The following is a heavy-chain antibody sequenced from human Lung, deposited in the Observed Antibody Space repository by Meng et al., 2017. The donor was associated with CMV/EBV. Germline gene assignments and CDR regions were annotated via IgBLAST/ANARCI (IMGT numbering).Heavy chain of an antibody. CDR1: GDSIISANW. J-gene: IGHJ4*02. Sequence: SXTLSLXCVVSGDSIISANWWSWVRQPPGKGLEWIGEMSHSGSSNYDPSLKSRVSISIDKSKNHFSLNLISVTAADTAVYYCARHMALAGSRGFDSWGQGNXVNGAS. CDR3: ARHMALAGSRGFDS. V-gene: IGHV4-4*02. D-gene: IGHD2-21*01. CDR2: MSHSGSS.